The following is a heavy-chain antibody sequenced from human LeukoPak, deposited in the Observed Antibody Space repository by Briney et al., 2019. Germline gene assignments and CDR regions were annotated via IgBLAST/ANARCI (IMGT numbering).Heavy chain of an antibody. Sequence: ASVKVSCKTSGYTFTGYYMHWVRQAPGQGLEWMGWIDPNSGGTNYAQKFQGRGTMTRDTSISTAHMELSRLTSDDTAVYYCARDGVVRGVIIYWGQGTLVTVSS. CDR2: IDPNSGGT. J-gene: IGHJ4*02. CDR1: GYTFTGYY. D-gene: IGHD3-10*01. CDR3: ARDGVVRGVIIY. V-gene: IGHV1-2*02.